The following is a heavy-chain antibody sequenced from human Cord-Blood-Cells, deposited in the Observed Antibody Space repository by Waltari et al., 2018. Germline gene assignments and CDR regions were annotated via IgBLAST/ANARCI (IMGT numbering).Heavy chain of an antibody. J-gene: IGHJ4*02. V-gene: IGHV1-69*01. CDR2: FIPSFGTA. Sequence: QVQLVQSGAEVKKPGSSVKVSCKASGGTFSSYAISWVRPAPGQGLEWMGAFIPSFGTANYAQKFQGRVTSTADESTSTAYLELSSLRSEDTAVYYCARSSRSTGVPFDYWGQGTLVTVSS. CDR3: ARSSRSTGVPFDY. CDR1: GGTFSSYA. D-gene: IGHD7-27*01.